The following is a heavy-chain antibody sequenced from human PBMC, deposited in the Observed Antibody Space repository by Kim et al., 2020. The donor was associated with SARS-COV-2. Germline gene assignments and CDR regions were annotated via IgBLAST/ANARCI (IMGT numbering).Heavy chain of an antibody. Sequence: SETLSLTCDVSGGSVSSPSWWSWVRQPPGKGLEWIGEIYYKGDTNYNPSLQSRVSISLDKSKNQFSLRLTSVTAADTAVYYCARNVGTDTTRDWYFDLWGRGSLVSVSS. V-gene: IGHV4-4*02. D-gene: IGHD4-17*01. CDR1: GGSVSSPSW. CDR3: ARNVGTDTTRDWYFDL. J-gene: IGHJ2*01. CDR2: IYYKGDT.